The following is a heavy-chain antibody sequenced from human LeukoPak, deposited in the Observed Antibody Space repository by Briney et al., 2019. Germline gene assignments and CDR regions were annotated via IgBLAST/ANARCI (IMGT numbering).Heavy chain of an antibody. D-gene: IGHD3-9*01. Sequence: ASVKVSCKASGYTFTSYGISWVRQAPGQGLEWMGWISAYNGNTNYAQKLQGRVTITTDESTSTAYMELSSLRSEDTAVYYCARDYDSRFRYFDINYYYYMDVWGKGTTVTVSS. CDR3: ARDYDSRFRYFDINYYYYMDV. CDR2: ISAYNGNT. V-gene: IGHV1-18*01. J-gene: IGHJ6*03. CDR1: GYTFTSYG.